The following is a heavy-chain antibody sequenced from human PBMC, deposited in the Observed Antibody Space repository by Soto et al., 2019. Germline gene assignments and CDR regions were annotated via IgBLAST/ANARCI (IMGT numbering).Heavy chain of an antibody. D-gene: IGHD2-15*01. CDR1: GGSISSYY. V-gene: IGHV4-59*01. CDR3: ARDDVTCSGGSCHLKWFDP. Sequence: PSETLSLTCAVSGGSISSYYWNWIRQPPGKGLEWIGYVYYSGSTNYNPSLKSRVTISVDTSENQFSLKLRSVTAADTAVYYCARDDVTCSGGSCHLKWFDPWGQRTLVTVS. J-gene: IGHJ5*02. CDR2: VYYSGST.